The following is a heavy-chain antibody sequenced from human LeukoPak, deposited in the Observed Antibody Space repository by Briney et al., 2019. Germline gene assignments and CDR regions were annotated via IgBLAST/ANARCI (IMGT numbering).Heavy chain of an antibody. D-gene: IGHD3-16*02. J-gene: IGHJ6*03. Sequence: GGSLRLSCAASGFTFDDYAMHWVRQAPGKGLEWVSGISWNSGSIGYADSVKGRFTISRDNAKNSLYLQMNSLRAGDTALYYCARDRGGIGYYMDVWGNGTTVTVSS. CDR2: ISWNSGSI. V-gene: IGHV3-9*01. CDR3: ARDRGGIGYYMDV. CDR1: GFTFDDYA.